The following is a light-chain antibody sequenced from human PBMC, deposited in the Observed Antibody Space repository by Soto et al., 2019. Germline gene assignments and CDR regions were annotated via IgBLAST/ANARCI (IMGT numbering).Light chain of an antibody. CDR2: DAS. J-gene: IGKJ3*01. CDR3: QQYDNLPLFT. CDR1: QDISNY. V-gene: IGKV1-33*01. Sequence: DIQMTQSPSSLSASVGDRVTITCQASQDISNYLNWYQQKPGKAPTLLIYDASNLETGVPSRFSGSVSGTDLTFTISSLQPEDVATYYCQQYDNLPLFTFGPGTKVDIK.